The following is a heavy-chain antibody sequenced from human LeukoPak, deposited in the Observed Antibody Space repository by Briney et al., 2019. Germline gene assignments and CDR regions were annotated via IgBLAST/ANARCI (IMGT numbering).Heavy chain of an antibody. CDR3: ARDIGFRSGTNGGPFDP. CDR1: GFTFSDYN. CDR2: ISRSGSTK. V-gene: IGHV3-11*01. D-gene: IGHD1-7*01. Sequence: SGGSLRLSCAASGFTFSDYNMRWIRQAPGKGLEWVSSISRSGSTKYYADSVKGRFTISRDNAKNSLFLQMNSLRAEDTAVYYCARDIGFRSGTNGGPFDPWGQGTLVTVSS. J-gene: IGHJ5*02.